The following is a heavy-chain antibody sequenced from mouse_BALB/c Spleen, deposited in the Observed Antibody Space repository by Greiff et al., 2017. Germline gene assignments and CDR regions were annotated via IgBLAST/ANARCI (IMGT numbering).Heavy chain of an antibody. CDR3: ARALVPYAMDY. D-gene: IGHD2-10*02. Sequence: QVQLQQSGAELVRPGASVKLSCKTSGYTFTSYTMHWVKQRPGQGLEWIGYINPSSGYTNYNQKFKDKATLTADKSSSTAYMQLSSLTSEDSAVYYCARALVPYAMDYWGQGTSVTVSS. CDR2: INPSSGYT. CDR1: GYTFTSYT. V-gene: IGHV1S26*01. J-gene: IGHJ4*01.